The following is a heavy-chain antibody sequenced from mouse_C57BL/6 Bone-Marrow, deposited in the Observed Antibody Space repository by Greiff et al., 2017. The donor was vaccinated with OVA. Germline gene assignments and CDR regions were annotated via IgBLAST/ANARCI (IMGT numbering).Heavy chain of an antibody. Sequence: EVQLQQSGPELVKPGASVKISCKASGYTFTDYYMNWVKQSHGKSLEWIGDINPNNGGTSYNQKFKGKATLTVDKSSSTAYMELRSLTSEDSAVYYCARTPYYYGSRRGDYWGQGTTLTVSS. CDR1: GYTFTDYY. CDR3: ARTPYYYGSRRGDY. J-gene: IGHJ2*01. D-gene: IGHD1-1*01. V-gene: IGHV1-26*01. CDR2: INPNNGGT.